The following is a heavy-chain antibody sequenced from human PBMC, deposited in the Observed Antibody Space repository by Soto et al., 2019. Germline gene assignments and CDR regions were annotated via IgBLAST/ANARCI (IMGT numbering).Heavy chain of an antibody. CDR1: GGSISGHY. V-gene: IGHV4-59*11. CDR2: IFCSGSTTY. J-gene: IGHJ4*02. Sequence: SETLSLTCTVSGGSISGHYWIWIRQPPGEGMEWIGYIFCSGSTTYNNNPSLKSRVSISVDTSKNQFYLRLSSVAAADTAVYYCARVGSSGWSPDYWGQGTLVTVSS. CDR3: ARVGSSGWSPDY. D-gene: IGHD6-19*01.